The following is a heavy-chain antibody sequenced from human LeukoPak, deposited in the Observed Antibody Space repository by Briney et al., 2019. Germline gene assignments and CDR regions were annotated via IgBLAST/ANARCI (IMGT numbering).Heavy chain of an antibody. J-gene: IGHJ4*02. V-gene: IGHV3-23*01. CDR1: GFTFKNYA. CDR2: ISGSGGST. CDR3: GGYSSLDH. D-gene: IGHD3-22*01. Sequence: GGSLRLSCAASGFTFKNYAMSWVRQAPGKGLEWVSAISGSGGSTYYADSVKGRFTISRDNSKNTLYLQMDSLRVEDTAVYYCGGYSSLDHWGQGTLVTVSS.